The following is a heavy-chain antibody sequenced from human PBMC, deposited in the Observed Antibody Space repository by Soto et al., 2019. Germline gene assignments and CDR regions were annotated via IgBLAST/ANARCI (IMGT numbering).Heavy chain of an antibody. V-gene: IGHV4-31*03. CDR3: ARDRRGYSGYGMDV. D-gene: IGHD5-12*01. CDR2: IYYSGST. CDR1: GGSISSGGYY. Sequence: SETLSLTCTVSGGSISSGGYYWSWIRQHPWKGLEWIGYIYYSGSTYYNPSLKSRVTISVDTSKNQFSLKLSSVTAADTAVYYCARDRRGYSGYGMDVWGQGXTVTVYS. J-gene: IGHJ6*02.